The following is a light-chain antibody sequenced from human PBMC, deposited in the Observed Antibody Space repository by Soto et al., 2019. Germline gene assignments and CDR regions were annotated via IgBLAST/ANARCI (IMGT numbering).Light chain of an antibody. CDR2: EVT. Sequence: QSALTQPPSASGSRGQSVTISCTGTSVDINYVSWFQQHPGKAPKLIICEVTKRPSGVPDRFSGSKSGNTASLTVSGLQXXXXXXXYCSSYAGRDIWVFGGGTKLTV. V-gene: IGLV2-8*01. J-gene: IGLJ3*02. CDR3: SSYAGRDIWV. CDR1: SVDINY.